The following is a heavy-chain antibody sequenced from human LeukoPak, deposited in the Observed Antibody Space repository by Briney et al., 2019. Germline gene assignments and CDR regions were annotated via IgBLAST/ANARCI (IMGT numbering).Heavy chain of an antibody. Sequence: GGFLRLSCAASGFTFSSYAMHWVRQAPGKGLEWVAVISYDGSNKYYADSVKGRFTISRDNSKNTLYLQMNSLRAEDTAVYYCARGGDYVEYDYWGQGTLVTVSS. V-gene: IGHV3-30-3*01. CDR2: ISYDGSNK. D-gene: IGHD4-17*01. CDR3: ARGGDYVEYDY. CDR1: GFTFSSYA. J-gene: IGHJ4*02.